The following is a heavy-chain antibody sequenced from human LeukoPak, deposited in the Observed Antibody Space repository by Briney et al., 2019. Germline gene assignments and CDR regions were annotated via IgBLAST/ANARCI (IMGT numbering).Heavy chain of an antibody. CDR1: GVSISSYY. CDR2: IYTSGST. V-gene: IGHV4-4*07. Sequence: PSETLSLTCTASGVSISSYYWSWIRQPAGKGLEWIGRIYTSGSTNYNPSLKSRVTMSVDTSKNQFSLKLSSVTAADTAVYYCARDQGAYCSSTSCYGWYFDLWGRGTLVTVSS. D-gene: IGHD2-2*01. CDR3: ARDQGAYCSSTSCYGWYFDL. J-gene: IGHJ2*01.